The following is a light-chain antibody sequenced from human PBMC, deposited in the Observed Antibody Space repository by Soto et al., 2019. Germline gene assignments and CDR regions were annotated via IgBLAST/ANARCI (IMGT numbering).Light chain of an antibody. V-gene: IGKV1-12*01. Sequence: DIQMTQSPSSVSAYVGDRVTLTCRASQDIRDWIAWYQQKPGQAPKLLISAASSLQSGVPARFSGSGSGTDFSLTISSLQSEDFATYYCQQAFSFPFTFGPGTKVDIK. CDR2: AAS. J-gene: IGKJ3*01. CDR3: QQAFSFPFT. CDR1: QDIRDW.